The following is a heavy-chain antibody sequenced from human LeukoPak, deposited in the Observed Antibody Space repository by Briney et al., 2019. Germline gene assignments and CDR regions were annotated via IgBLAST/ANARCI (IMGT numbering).Heavy chain of an antibody. CDR2: ISRGGDSP. D-gene: IGHD4-17*01. V-gene: IGHV3-23*01. J-gene: IGHJ5*02. CDR3: TKDPNGDYIGAFDP. CDR1: GFTFSSYA. Sequence: GGSLRLSCAASGFTFSSYAMSWVRQAPGKGLQWVSAISRGGDSPYYADSVKGRFTISRDNSRNTLYLQMNSLRAEDTALYYCTKDPNGDYIGAFDPWGQGTLVTVSS.